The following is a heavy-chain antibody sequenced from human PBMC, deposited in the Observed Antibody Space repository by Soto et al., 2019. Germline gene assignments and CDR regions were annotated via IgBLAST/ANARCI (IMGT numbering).Heavy chain of an antibody. V-gene: IGHV4-31*03. CDR2: IYYSGST. J-gene: IGHJ6*02. CDR1: GGSISSGGYY. Sequence: QVQLQESGPGLVKPSQTLSLTCTVSGGSISSGGYYWSWIRQHPGKGLEWIGYIYYSGSTYYNPSLKSRVTISVDTYKNQFSLKLRSVTAADKAVYYCARVKLRDSAYGMDVWGQGTTVTVSS. D-gene: IGHD1-7*01. CDR3: ARVKLRDSAYGMDV.